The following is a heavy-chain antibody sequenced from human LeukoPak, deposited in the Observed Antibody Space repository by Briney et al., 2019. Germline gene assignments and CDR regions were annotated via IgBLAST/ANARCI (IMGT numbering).Heavy chain of an antibody. Sequence: GASVKVSCKASGYTFTSYDIHWVRQATGQGLEWMGRMNPNSGNTGYVQKFQGRVTMTMKTSISTAYMELSSLKSEDTAVYYCARVASSSYIVDYWGQGTLVTVSS. CDR2: MNPNSGNT. CDR1: GYTFTSYD. D-gene: IGHD3-22*01. V-gene: IGHV1-8*01. CDR3: ARVASSSYIVDY. J-gene: IGHJ4*02.